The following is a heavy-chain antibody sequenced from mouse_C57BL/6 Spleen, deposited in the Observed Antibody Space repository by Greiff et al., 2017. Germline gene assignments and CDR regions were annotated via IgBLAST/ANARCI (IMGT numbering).Heavy chain of an antibody. J-gene: IGHJ3*01. CDR2: ISDGGSYT. V-gene: IGHV5-4*01. Sequence: EVHLVESGGGLVKPGGSLKLSCAASGFTFSSYAMSWVRQTPEKRLEWVATISDGGSYTYYPDNVKGRFTISRDNAKNNLYLQMSHLKSEDTAMYYGARSDSSGYWFAYWGQGTLVTVSA. CDR3: ARSDSSGYWFAY. D-gene: IGHD3-2*02. CDR1: GFTFSSYA.